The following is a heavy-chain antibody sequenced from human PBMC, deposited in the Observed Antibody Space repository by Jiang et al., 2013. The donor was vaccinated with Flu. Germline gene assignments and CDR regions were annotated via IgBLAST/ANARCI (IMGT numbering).Heavy chain of an antibody. CDR1: GGSISSYY. CDR3: ARVVWLQLMGHWFDP. CDR2: IYYSGST. Sequence: GPGLVKPSETLSLTCTVSGGSISSYYWSWIRQPPGKGLEWIGYIYYSGSTNYNPSLKSRVTISVDTSKNQFSLKLSSVTAADTAVYYCARVVWLQLMGHWFDPWGQGTLVTVSS. V-gene: IGHV4-59*01. D-gene: IGHD5-24*01. J-gene: IGHJ5*02.